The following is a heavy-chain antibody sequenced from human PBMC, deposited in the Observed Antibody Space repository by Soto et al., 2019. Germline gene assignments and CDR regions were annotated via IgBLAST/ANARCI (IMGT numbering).Heavy chain of an antibody. J-gene: IGHJ4*02. CDR1: GYTFTGYY. V-gene: IGHV1-2*02. CDR3: ARGRTTGVDY. Sequence: QVQLVQSGAEVKKPGASVTVSCKASGYTFTGYYVHWVRQAPGQGLEWMGWINSYSGGTNYAQKFQGRVTITRDTSISTAYMDLTRLTSDDTAVYYCARGRTTGVDYWGQGTLVTVSS. D-gene: IGHD3-10*01. CDR2: INSYSGGT.